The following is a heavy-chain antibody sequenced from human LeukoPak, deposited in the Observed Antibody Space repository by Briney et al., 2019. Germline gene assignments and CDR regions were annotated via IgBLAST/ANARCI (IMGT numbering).Heavy chain of an antibody. J-gene: IGHJ4*02. CDR3: AKSKFSCIGNNCYSPDY. CDR2: TYFRPKWYD. CDR1: GDSVSSNSAA. D-gene: IGHD2-15*01. Sequence: SQTLSLTCAISGDSVSSNSAAWNWIRQSPSRGLEWLGRTYFRPKWYDDYAVSVNSRITLNTDTSKNQFSLQLNSVTPEDTAVYYCAKSKFSCIGNNCYSPDYWGQGTLVTVSS. V-gene: IGHV6-1*01.